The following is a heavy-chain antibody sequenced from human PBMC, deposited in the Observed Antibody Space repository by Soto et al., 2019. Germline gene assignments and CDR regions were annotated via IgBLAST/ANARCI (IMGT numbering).Heavy chain of an antibody. J-gene: IGHJ4*02. CDR2: IHYSGTT. Sequence: KTSERRSLTWAVAAGSISCSSFYWGWIRQPPEKVLDSIGSIHYSGTTYYNPSLKSRVTMSVDTSKNQFSLKLTSVTAADTAVYYGARHSTGYSVDVDYWGQGTLVTVSS. CDR3: ARHSTGYSVDVDY. CDR1: AGSISCSSFY. D-gene: IGHD6-13*01. V-gene: IGHV4-39*01.